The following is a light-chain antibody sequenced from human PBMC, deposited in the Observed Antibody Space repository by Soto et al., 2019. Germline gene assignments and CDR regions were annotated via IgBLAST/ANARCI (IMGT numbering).Light chain of an antibody. CDR2: GAS. CDR1: QSVSSN. J-gene: IGKJ5*01. V-gene: IGKV3-15*01. CDR3: QQYNNWPVN. Sequence: IVMTHSPATLSVSPWERATLSCRASQSVSSNLAWYQQKPGQAPRLLIYGASTRATGIPARFSGSGSGTEFTLTISSLQSEDFAVYYCQQYNNWPVNFGQGTRLEIK.